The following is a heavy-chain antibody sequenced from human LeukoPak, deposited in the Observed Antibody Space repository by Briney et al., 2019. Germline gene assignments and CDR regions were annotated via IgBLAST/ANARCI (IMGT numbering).Heavy chain of an antibody. V-gene: IGHV1-69*05. CDR2: IIPIFGTA. CDR3: ARVCRVDCYGAFDF. CDR1: GGTFSSYA. D-gene: IGHD2-21*02. Sequence: SVKVSCKASGGTFSSYAISWVRQAPGQGLEWMGGIIPIFGTANYAQKFQGRVTITTDESTSTAYMELSSLTSEDTAVYYCARVCRVDCYGAFDFWGQGTLVTVSS. J-gene: IGHJ3*01.